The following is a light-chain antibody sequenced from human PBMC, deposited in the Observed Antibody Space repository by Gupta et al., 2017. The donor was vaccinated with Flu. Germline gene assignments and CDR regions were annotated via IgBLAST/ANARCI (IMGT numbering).Light chain of an antibody. J-gene: IGKJ5*01. V-gene: IGKV2-28*01. Sequence: DIVMTQSPLSLPVTPGEPASISCRSSQSLQHSNGYNYLDWYVQKPGQSPQLLIYLGSNRASGVPVRFSGSGSGTDFTLKISRVEAEDVGVYYCMQALQTITFGQGTRLEMK. CDR1: QSLQHSNGYNY. CDR2: LGS. CDR3: MQALQTIT.